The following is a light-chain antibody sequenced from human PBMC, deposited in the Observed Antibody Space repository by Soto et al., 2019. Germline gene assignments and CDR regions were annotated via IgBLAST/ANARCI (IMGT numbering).Light chain of an antibody. CDR3: QQYVAWPPKYS. CDR2: GAS. V-gene: IGKV3-15*01. J-gene: IGKJ2*01. Sequence: EIVLTQSPATLSVSPGETATLSCRASQSVKSDLAWYQQRPGQAPRLLIYGASTRATGVPPRFSGSGSGTEFTLSISGLQAEDCALCHCQQYVAWPPKYSFGQGTKLEIE. CDR1: QSVKSD.